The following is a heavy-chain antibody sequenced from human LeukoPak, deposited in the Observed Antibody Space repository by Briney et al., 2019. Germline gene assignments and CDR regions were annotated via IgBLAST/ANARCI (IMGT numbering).Heavy chain of an antibody. CDR1: GGSISSYY. J-gene: IGHJ3*02. V-gene: IGHV4-59*01. D-gene: IGHD2/OR15-2a*01. Sequence: SETLSLTCTVSGGSISSYYWSWIRQPPGKGLEWIGCIYYSGSTYYNPSLKSRVTISVDMSKSQFSLRLTSVTAADTAVYYCARKNDFDIWGQGTLVTVSS. CDR2: IYYSGST. CDR3: ARKNDFDI.